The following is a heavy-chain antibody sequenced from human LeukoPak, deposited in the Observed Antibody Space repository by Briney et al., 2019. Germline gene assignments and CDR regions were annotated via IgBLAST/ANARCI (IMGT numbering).Heavy chain of an antibody. D-gene: IGHD3-16*01. V-gene: IGHV3-7*01. CDR2: INQDGSEK. J-gene: IGHJ4*02. Sequence: ETLSLTCTVSGDSISSNNWWNWVRQAPGKGLEWVANINQDGSEKNCLDSVKGRFTISRDNAQNSLYLQMNGLRVEDTAVYYCTRRLDEWGQGTLVTVSS. CDR3: TRRLDE. CDR1: GDSISSNNW.